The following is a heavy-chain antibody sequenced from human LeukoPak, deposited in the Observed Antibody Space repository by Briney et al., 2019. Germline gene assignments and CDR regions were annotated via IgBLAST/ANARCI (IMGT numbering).Heavy chain of an antibody. CDR1: GYSFTSYW. CDR3: ARLSYYYDSSAGY. V-gene: IGHV5-51*01. CDR2: IYPGDSHT. Sequence: GESLKISCKGSGYSFTSYWIGWVRQMPGKGLEWMGIIYPGDSHTKYTPSFQGQVTISADKSISTAYLQWSSLKASDTAMYYCARLSYYYDSSAGYWGQGTLVTVSS. J-gene: IGHJ4*02. D-gene: IGHD3-22*01.